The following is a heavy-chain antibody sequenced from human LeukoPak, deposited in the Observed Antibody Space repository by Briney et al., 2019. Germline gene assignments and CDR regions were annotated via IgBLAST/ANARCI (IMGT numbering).Heavy chain of an antibody. Sequence: GGSLRLSCAASGFTFSDCAMSWVRQAPGKGLEWVSAIGSDGNKHYSVSVKGRFAISRDNSKNTLFLQMSSLRAEDTALYYCAKGLHYYVAMDVWGQGTTVTVSS. D-gene: IGHD3-10*02. V-gene: IGHV3-23*01. CDR3: AKGLHYYVAMDV. J-gene: IGHJ6*02. CDR2: IGSDGNK. CDR1: GFTFSDCA.